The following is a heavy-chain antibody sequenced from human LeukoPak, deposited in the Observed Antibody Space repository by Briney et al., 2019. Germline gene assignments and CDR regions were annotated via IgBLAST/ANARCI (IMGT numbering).Heavy chain of an antibody. CDR2: IYHSGST. J-gene: IGHJ5*02. D-gene: IGHD6-13*01. Sequence: PSETLSLTCAVSGYSISSGYYWGWIRQPPGKGLEWIGSIYHSGSTYYNPSLKSRVTISVDTSKNQFSLRLSSVTAADTAVYYCAWGAIAAAGLGWFDPWGQGTLVAVSS. CDR3: AWGAIAAAGLGWFDP. V-gene: IGHV4-38-2*01. CDR1: GYSISSGYY.